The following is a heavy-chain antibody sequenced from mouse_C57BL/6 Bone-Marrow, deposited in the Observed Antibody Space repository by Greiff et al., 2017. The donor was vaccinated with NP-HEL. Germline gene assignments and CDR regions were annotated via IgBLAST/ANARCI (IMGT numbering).Heavy chain of an antibody. D-gene: IGHD1-1*01. Sequence: EVKLMESGGGLGQPGGSLKLSCAASGFTFSDYYMYWVRQTPEKRLEWVAYISNGGGSTYYPDTVKGRFTISRDNAKNTLYLQMSRLKSEDTAMYYCARSYYGSSYYFDYWGQGTTLTVSS. V-gene: IGHV5-12*01. CDR1: GFTFSDYY. CDR3: ARSYYGSSYYFDY. J-gene: IGHJ2*01. CDR2: ISNGGGST.